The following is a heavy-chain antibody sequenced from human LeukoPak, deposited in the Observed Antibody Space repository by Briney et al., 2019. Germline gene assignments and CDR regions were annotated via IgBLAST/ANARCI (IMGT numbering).Heavy chain of an antibody. Sequence: GGSLRLSCAASGFTFSSYGMHWVRQAPGKGLEWVSLIYSGGTTYYADSVKGRFTISRDNSKNTVHLQMNNLRAEDTAMYFCARRLYIVRGAFDIWGQGTMVTVSS. CDR1: GFTFSSYG. CDR2: IYSGGTT. J-gene: IGHJ3*02. CDR3: ARRLYIVRGAFDI. V-gene: IGHV3-NL1*01. D-gene: IGHD2/OR15-2a*01.